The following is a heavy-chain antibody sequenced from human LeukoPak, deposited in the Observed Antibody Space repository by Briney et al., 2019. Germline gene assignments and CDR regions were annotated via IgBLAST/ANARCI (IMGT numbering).Heavy chain of an antibody. CDR1: GGSISSGGYY. V-gene: IGHV4-31*03. CDR2: IYYSGST. Sequence: SETLSLTCTVSGGSISSGGYYWSWIRQHPGKGLEWIGYIYYSGSTYYNPSLKSRVTISVDTSKNQFSLKLSSVTAADTAVYYCARARTIFGVVMLDYWGQGTLVTVSS. CDR3: ARARTIFGVVMLDY. J-gene: IGHJ4*02. D-gene: IGHD3-3*01.